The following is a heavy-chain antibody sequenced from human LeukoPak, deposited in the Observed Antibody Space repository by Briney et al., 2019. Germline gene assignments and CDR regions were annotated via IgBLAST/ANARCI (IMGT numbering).Heavy chain of an antibody. D-gene: IGHD5-12*01. Sequence: GASVKVSCKASGYTFTSYAMHWVRQAPGQRLEWMGWINAGNGNTKYSQKFQGRVTITRDTSASTAYMELSSLRSDDTAVYYCARANGMSGYDFDYWGQGTLVTVSS. CDR1: GYTFTSYA. J-gene: IGHJ4*02. CDR2: INAGNGNT. V-gene: IGHV1-3*01. CDR3: ARANGMSGYDFDY.